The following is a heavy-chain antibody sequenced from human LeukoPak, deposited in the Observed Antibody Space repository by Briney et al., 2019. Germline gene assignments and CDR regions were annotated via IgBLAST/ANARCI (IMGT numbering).Heavy chain of an antibody. Sequence: PGGSLRLSCAASGFSFSDYYMSWIRQAPGKGLEWVSYISSSGSLMYYADSVKGRFTISRDNAKKSLYLQMNSLRAEDTAVYYCARTTAGWLVPSFFDYWGQGTLVTVSS. J-gene: IGHJ4*02. CDR3: ARTTAGWLVPSFFDY. V-gene: IGHV3-11*04. CDR2: ISSSGSLM. D-gene: IGHD6-19*01. CDR1: GFSFSDYY.